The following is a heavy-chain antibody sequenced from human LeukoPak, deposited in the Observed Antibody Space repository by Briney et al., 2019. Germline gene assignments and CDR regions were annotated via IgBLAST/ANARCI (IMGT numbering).Heavy chain of an antibody. V-gene: IGHV3-48*04. J-gene: IGHJ4*02. CDR1: GFTFSSYS. CDR2: ISSSSSTI. D-gene: IGHD3-22*01. CDR3: ARSYYYDRSGYPNFDY. Sequence: GGSLRLSCAASGFTFSSYSMNWVRQAPGKGLEWVSYISSSSSTIYYADSVKGRFTISRDNAKNSLYLQMNSLRAEDTAVYYCARSYYYDRSGYPNFDYWGQGTLVTVSS.